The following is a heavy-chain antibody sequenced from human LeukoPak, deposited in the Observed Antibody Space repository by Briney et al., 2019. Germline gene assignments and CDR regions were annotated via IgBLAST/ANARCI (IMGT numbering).Heavy chain of an antibody. CDR2: ISWNSGSI. Sequence: GGSLRLSCAASGFTFDDYAMHWVRQAPGKGLEWVSGISWNSGSIGYADSVKGRFTISRDNAKNSLYLQMNSLRAEDTALYYCAKGHGYDSSGPISHWGQGTLVTVSS. V-gene: IGHV3-9*01. D-gene: IGHD3-22*01. CDR1: GFTFDDYA. J-gene: IGHJ1*01. CDR3: AKGHGYDSSGPISH.